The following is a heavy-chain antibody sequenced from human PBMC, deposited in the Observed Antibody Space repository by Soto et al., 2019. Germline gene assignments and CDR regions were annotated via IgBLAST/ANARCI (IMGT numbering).Heavy chain of an antibody. CDR1: GGTFSSYT. CDR3: ARDRAAGINWFDP. CDR2: IIPILGIA. Sequence: SVKVSCKASGGTFSSYTIIWVRQAPGQGLEWMGRIIPILGIANYAQKFQGRVTITADKSTSTAYMELSSLRSEDTAVYYCARDRAAGINWFDPWGQGTLVTVSS. J-gene: IGHJ5*02. V-gene: IGHV1-69*04. D-gene: IGHD6-13*01.